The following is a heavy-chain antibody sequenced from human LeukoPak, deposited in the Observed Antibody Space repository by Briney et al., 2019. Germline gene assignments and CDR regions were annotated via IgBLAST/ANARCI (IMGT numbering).Heavy chain of an antibody. CDR2: MNPNSGNT. V-gene: IGHV1-8*01. Sequence: ASVKVSCKASGYTFTSYDINWVRQATGQGLEWMGWMNPNSGNTGYAQKFQGRVTMTGNTSISTAYMELSSLRSEDTAVYYCAREFRATYCGGDCYDIDYWGQGTLVTVSS. D-gene: IGHD2-21*02. J-gene: IGHJ4*02. CDR1: GYTFTSYD. CDR3: AREFRATYCGGDCYDIDY.